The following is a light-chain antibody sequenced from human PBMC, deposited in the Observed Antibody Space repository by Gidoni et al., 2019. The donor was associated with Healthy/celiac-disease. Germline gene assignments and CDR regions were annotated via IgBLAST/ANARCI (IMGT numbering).Light chain of an antibody. J-gene: IGKJ1*01. V-gene: IGKV1-9*01. CDR1: QGISSY. CDR2: AAS. CDR3: QQLNSYPWT. Sequence: TQLTQSPSSLSASVGDRVTIPCRASQGISSYLAWYQQKPGKAPKLMIYAASTLQSGVPSRFRGSGSGTDFTLTISSLQPEDFATYYCQQLNSYPWTFGQGTKVEIK.